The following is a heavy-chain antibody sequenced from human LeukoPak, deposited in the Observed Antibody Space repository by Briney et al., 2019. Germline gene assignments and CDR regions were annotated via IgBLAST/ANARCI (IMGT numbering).Heavy chain of an antibody. J-gene: IGHJ6*03. CDR3: ARVVWGGDFHYSLDV. V-gene: IGHV4-61*02. Sequence: PSETLFLTCTVSGGSIRSGTDYWSWIRQPAGKGLEWIGRIYMSGSTDYNPSFKSRVTMSVDTSKNQVSLKLRSVTAADTAVYYCARVVWGGDFHYSLDVWGKGTTVIVSS. D-gene: IGHD7-27*01. CDR2: IYMSGST. CDR1: GGSIRSGTDY.